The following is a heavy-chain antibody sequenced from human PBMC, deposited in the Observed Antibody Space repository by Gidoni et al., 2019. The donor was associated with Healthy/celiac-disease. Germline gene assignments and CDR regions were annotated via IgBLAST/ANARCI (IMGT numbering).Heavy chain of an antibody. D-gene: IGHD3-22*01. V-gene: IGHV2-5*01. Sequence: QITLKESGPTLVKPTQTLTLTCTFAGFSLSTSGVGVGWIRQPPGKALEWLALIYWNDDKRYSPSLKSRLTITKDTSKNQVVLTMTNMDPVDTATYYCAHRFDYYDSSGYDFQHWGQGTLVTVSS. CDR2: IYWNDDK. CDR1: GFSLSTSGVG. J-gene: IGHJ1*01. CDR3: AHRFDYYDSSGYDFQH.